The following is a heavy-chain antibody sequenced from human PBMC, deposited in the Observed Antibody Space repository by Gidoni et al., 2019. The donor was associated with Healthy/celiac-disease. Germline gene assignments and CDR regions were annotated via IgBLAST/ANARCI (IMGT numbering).Heavy chain of an antibody. J-gene: IGHJ6*02. D-gene: IGHD6-13*01. CDR1: GFTFSSYS. V-gene: IGHV3-48*04. CDR2: ISSSSSTI. CDR3: ARGQQLVPYYYGMDV. Sequence: EVQLVESGGGLVPPGGSLRLSCAASGFTFSSYSMNWVRQAPGKGLEWVSYISSSSSTIYYADSVKGRFTISRDNAKNSLYLQMNSLRAEDTAVYYCARGQQLVPYYYGMDVWGQGTTVTVSS.